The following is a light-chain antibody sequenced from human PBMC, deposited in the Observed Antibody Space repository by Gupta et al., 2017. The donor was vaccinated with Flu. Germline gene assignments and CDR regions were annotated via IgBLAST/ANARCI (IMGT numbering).Light chain of an antibody. CDR1: SSDVGGYNY. J-gene: IGLJ1*01. Sequence: SALTQPASVSGSPGQSITISCTGTSSDVGGYNYVSWYQQHPGKAPKLMIYEVSNRPSGVSNRFSGSKSGTTASLTISGLQAEDEADYYCSPYTSSSTTYVFGTGTKVTVL. CDR2: EVS. V-gene: IGLV2-14*01. CDR3: SPYTSSSTTYV.